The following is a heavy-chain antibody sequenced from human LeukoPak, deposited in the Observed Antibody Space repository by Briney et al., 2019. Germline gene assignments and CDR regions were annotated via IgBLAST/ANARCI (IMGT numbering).Heavy chain of an antibody. V-gene: IGHV1-18*04. CDR1: GYTFTGYY. Sequence: ASVKVSCKASGYTFTGYYMHWVRQAPGQGLEWMGWISAYNGNTNYAQKFQGRVTMTTDTSTSTAYMELRSLRSDDTAVYYCAKHGLPLVVISAPLDYWGQGTLVTVAS. J-gene: IGHJ4*02. D-gene: IGHD2-15*01. CDR2: ISAYNGNT. CDR3: AKHGLPLVVISAPLDY.